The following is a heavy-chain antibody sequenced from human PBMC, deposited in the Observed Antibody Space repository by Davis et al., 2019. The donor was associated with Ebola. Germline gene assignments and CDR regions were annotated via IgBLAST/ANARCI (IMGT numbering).Heavy chain of an antibody. V-gene: IGHV1-46*01. D-gene: IGHD3-10*01. J-gene: IGHJ6*04. CDR1: GYTFTSYY. CDR3: ARDSNMVRDPEWVGMDV. Sequence: AASVKVSCKASGYTFTSYYMHWVRQAPGQGLEWMGIINPSGGSTSYAQKFQGRVTMTRDTSTSTVYMELSSLRSEDTAVYYCARDSNMVRDPEWVGMDVWGKGTTVTVSS. CDR2: INPSGGST.